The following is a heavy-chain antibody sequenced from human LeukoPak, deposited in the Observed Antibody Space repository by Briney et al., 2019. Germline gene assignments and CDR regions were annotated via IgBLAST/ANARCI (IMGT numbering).Heavy chain of an antibody. Sequence: GGSLRLSCEGSGFMFGKHGLIWVRQPPGKGLDWLSLCGPSGETRLYEDSVKGRFTISRDNAENSVFLQMNSLRVEDTAVYYCARVSPMTDGAFDLWGQGIMVTVSS. D-gene: IGHD2-21*02. CDR1: GFMFGKHG. V-gene: IGHV3-48*03. J-gene: IGHJ3*01. CDR2: CGPSGETR. CDR3: ARVSPMTDGAFDL.